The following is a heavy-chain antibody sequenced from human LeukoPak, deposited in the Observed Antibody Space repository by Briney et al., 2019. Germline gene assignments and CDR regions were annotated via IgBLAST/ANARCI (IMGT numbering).Heavy chain of an antibody. D-gene: IGHD3-10*01. Sequence: PSETLSLTCTVSGGSISSYYWSWIRQPPGKGLEWIGYIYYSGSTNYNPSLKSRVTMSVDTSKNQFSLKLSSVTAADTAVYYCARGVYYGSGSYYLYYFDYWGQGTLVTVSS. CDR2: IYYSGST. V-gene: IGHV4-59*12. J-gene: IGHJ4*02. CDR3: ARGVYYGSGSYYLYYFDY. CDR1: GGSISSYY.